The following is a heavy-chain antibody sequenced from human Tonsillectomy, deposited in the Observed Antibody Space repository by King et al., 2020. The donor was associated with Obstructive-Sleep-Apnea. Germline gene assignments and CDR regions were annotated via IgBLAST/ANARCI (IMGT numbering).Heavy chain of an antibody. CDR2: IYYSGST. D-gene: IGHD5-24*01. J-gene: IGHJ4*02. Sequence: VQLQESGPGLVKPSQTLSLTCTVSGGSISSGDYYWHWIRQPPGKGLEWIGYIYYSGSTYYNPSLKSRVTISLDTSKNQFSLKVNSMTDADTAVYYCARKGKWLQSLPFDYWGQGTLVTVSA. V-gene: IGHV4-30-4*01. CDR3: ARKGKWLQSLPFDY. CDR1: GGSISSGDYY.